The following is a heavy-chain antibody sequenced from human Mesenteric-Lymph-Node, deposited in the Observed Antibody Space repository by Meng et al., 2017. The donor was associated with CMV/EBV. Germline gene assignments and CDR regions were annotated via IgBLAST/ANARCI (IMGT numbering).Heavy chain of an antibody. Sequence: SVKVSCKASGYTFTGYYMHWVRQAPGQGLEWLGGVIPPFGTSNHAQKFQGRVTITTDESTSTAYMELSSLRSEDTAMYYCATSYCSSSACYSRYGMDVWGQGTTVTVSS. V-gene: IGHV1-69*05. CDR1: GYTFTGYY. J-gene: IGHJ6*02. CDR3: ATSYCSSSACYSRYGMDV. CDR2: VIPPFGTS. D-gene: IGHD2-2*01.